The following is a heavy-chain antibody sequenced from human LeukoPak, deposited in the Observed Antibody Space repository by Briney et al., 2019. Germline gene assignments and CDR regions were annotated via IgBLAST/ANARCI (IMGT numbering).Heavy chain of an antibody. J-gene: IGHJ5*02. CDR2: INHSGST. CDR1: GGSFSGYY. Sequence: SETLSLTCAVYGGSFSGYYWNWIRQPPGKGLEWIGEINHSGSTNYNPSLKSRVTISVDTSKNQFSLKLSSVTAADTAVYYCARGPSSYSSSSPARRNWFDPWGQGTLVTVSS. CDR3: ARGPSSYSSSSPARRNWFDP. D-gene: IGHD6-6*01. V-gene: IGHV4-34*01.